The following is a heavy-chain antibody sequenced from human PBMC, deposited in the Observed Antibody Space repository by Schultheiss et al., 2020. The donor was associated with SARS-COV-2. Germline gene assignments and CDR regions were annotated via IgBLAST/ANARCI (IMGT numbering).Heavy chain of an antibody. V-gene: IGHV3-48*04. CDR2: ISSSGSTI. J-gene: IGHJ4*02. CDR1: GFTFSSYA. D-gene: IGHD6-13*01. CDR3: AKDMGGYSSSWYV. Sequence: GESLKISCAASGFTFSSYAMSWVRQAPGKGLEWVSYISSSGSTIYYADSVKGRFTISRDNAKNSLYLQMNSLRAEDTAVYYCAKDMGGYSSSWYVWGQGTLVTVSS.